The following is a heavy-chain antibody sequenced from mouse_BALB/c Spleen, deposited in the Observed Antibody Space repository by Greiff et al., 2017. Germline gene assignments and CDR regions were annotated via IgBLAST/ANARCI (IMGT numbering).Heavy chain of an antibody. D-gene: IGHD1-1*01. CDR3: SRECYYVDYAMDY. CDR2: IYPYNGGT. Sequence: VQLQQSGPELVKPGASVKISCKASGYTFTDYNMHWVKQSHEKSLEWIGYIYPYNGGTGYNQKFKSKATLTVDNSSSTAYMELRSLTSEDSAVYYCSRECYYVDYAMDYWGQGTSVTVSS. V-gene: IGHV1S29*02. CDR1: GYTFTDYN. J-gene: IGHJ4*01.